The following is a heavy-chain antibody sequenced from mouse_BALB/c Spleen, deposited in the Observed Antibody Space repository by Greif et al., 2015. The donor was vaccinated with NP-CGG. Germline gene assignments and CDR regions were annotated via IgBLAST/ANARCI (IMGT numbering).Heavy chain of an antibody. Sequence: LQHSGSELVRPGASVRLSCKASGYTFTSYWMHWVKQRPGQGLEWIGNIYPGSGSINYDEKFKSKATLTVDTSSSTAYMQLSSLTSEDSAVYYCTKLGGGAYWGQGTLVTVSA. CDR1: GYTFTSYW. V-gene: IGHV1S22*01. J-gene: IGHJ3*01. CDR3: TKLGGGAY. CDR2: IYPGSGSI. D-gene: IGHD4-1*01.